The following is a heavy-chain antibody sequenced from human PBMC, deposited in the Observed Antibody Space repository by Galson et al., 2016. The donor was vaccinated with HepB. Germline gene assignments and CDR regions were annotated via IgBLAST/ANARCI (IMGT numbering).Heavy chain of an antibody. CDR1: GFAFSVYG. CDR2: ISTSGGST. Sequence: SLRLSCAASGFAFSVYGMTWVRQAPRKGLEWVSAISTSGGSTDYADSVKGRFTISRDNSKNMLYLQMNSLRVDDTALYYCARGTTALGDYWGQGGLVTVSS. V-gene: IGHV3-23*01. D-gene: IGHD4-11*01. CDR3: ARGTTALGDY. J-gene: IGHJ4*02.